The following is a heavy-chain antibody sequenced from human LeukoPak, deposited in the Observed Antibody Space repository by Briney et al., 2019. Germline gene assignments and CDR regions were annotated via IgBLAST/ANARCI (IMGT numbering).Heavy chain of an antibody. J-gene: IGHJ4*02. CDR2: ICYDGSNK. CDR3: ARGIQLSKPTFDY. CDR1: GFTFSSYG. Sequence: GGSLRLSCAASGFTFSSYGMHWVRQAPGKGLEWVAVICYDGSNKYYEDSVKGRFTISRDNSKNTLYLQMNSLRAEDTAVYYCARGIQLSKPTFDYWGQGTLVTVSS. D-gene: IGHD5-18*01. V-gene: IGHV3-33*01.